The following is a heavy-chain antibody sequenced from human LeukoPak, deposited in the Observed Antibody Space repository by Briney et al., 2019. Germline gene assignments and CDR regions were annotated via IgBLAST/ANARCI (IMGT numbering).Heavy chain of an antibody. J-gene: IGHJ4*02. V-gene: IGHV3-74*01. CDR1: GFTLSNNW. D-gene: IGHD6-19*01. CDR3: VRGTSGWDGLDY. CDR2: ISPDGSYT. Sequence: GRPLRLSCAASGFTLSNNWMHWVRQTPGKGLVNLLLISPDGSYTDSADSVKGRFTISRDNAKNTLYLQMNSLRAEDTAVYYCVRGTSGWDGLDYWGQGTLVTVSS.